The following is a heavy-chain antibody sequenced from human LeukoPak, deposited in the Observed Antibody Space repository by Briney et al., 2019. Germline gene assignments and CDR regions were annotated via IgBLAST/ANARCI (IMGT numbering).Heavy chain of an antibody. D-gene: IGHD6-19*01. Sequence: PGGSLRLSCAASGFTFSSYSMNWVRQAPGKGLEWVSSISSSSSYIYYADSVKGRFTISRDNAKNSLYLQMNSLGAEDTAVYYCAIIAVAGSFFDYWGQGTLVTVSS. CDR3: AIIAVAGSFFDY. J-gene: IGHJ4*02. CDR2: ISSSSSYI. CDR1: GFTFSSYS. V-gene: IGHV3-21*01.